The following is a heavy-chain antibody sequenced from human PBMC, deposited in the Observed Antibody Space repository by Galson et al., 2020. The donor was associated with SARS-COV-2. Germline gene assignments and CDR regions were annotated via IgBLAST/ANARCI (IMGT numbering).Heavy chain of an antibody. V-gene: IGHV3-30*02. CDR1: GFTFSSYG. CDR3: AKDTPPYGDYDYYYGMDV. J-gene: IGHJ6*02. CDR2: IRYAGSNK. Sequence: GGSLRLSCAASGFTFSSYGMHWVRQAPGKGLEWVAFIRYAGSNKYYADSVKGRFTISRDNSKNTLYLQMNSLRAEDTAVYYCAKDTPPYGDYDYYYGMDVWGQGTTVTVSS. D-gene: IGHD4-17*01.